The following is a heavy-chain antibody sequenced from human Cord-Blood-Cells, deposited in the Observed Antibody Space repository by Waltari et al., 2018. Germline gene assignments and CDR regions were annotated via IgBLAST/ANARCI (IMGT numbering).Heavy chain of an antibody. V-gene: IGHV3-21*01. CDR3: ARDNPFGAADY. CDR2: ISSSSSYI. J-gene: IGHJ4*02. CDR1: GSTFSSYS. Sequence: EVQLVESEGGLVQPRGSMSRSCAASGSTFSSYSVHRARQAPGKGLEWVSSISSSSSYIYYADSVKGRFTISRDNAKNSLYLQMNSLRAEDTAVYYCARDNPFGAADYWGQGTLVTVSS. D-gene: IGHD3-10*01.